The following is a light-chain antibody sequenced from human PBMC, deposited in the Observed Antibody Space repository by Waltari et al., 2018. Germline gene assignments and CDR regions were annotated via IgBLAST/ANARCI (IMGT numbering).Light chain of an antibody. CDR1: QSVTSN. CDR2: GAS. Sequence: EIVMTQSPASLSLSPGERATLSCRASQSVTSNLAWYQQKPGQAPRLLIYGASTRAAGIPVRFSGSGSGTEFTLTVSGLQSEDFPIYYCQQYNDWPPWTFGQGTKVEIK. V-gene: IGKV3-15*01. CDR3: QQYNDWPPWT. J-gene: IGKJ1*01.